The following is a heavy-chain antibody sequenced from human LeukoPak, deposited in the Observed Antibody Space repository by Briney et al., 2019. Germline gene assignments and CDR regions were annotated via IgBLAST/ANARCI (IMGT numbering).Heavy chain of an antibody. Sequence: SETLSLTCAVYGGSFSGYYWSWIRQPPGKGLEWIGEINHSGSTNYNPSLKSRVTISVDTSKNQFSLKLGSVTAADTAVYYCASIAVAGTADYWGQGTLVTVSS. CDR2: INHSGST. D-gene: IGHD6-19*01. J-gene: IGHJ4*02. V-gene: IGHV4-34*01. CDR3: ASIAVAGTADY. CDR1: GGSFSGYY.